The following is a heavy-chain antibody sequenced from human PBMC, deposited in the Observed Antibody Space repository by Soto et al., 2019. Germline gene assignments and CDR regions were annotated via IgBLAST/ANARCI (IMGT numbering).Heavy chain of an antibody. D-gene: IGHD2-21*02. V-gene: IGHV3-30-3*01. CDR1: GFTFSSYA. J-gene: IGHJ4*02. CDR3: ARDITVVTPERFLDY. CDR2: ISYDGSNK. Sequence: QVQLVESGGGVVQPGRSLRLSCAASGFTFSSYAMHWVRQAPGKGLEWVAVISYDGSNKYYADSVKGRFTISRDNSKNTLYLQMNSLRAEDTAVYYCARDITVVTPERFLDYWGQGTLVTVSS.